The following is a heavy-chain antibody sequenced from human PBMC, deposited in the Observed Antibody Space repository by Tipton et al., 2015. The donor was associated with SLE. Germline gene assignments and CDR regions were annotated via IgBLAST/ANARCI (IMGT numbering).Heavy chain of an antibody. J-gene: IGHJ5*02. CDR2: IYYSGST. D-gene: IGHD3-10*01. Sequence: LRLSCTVSGGSISSSSYYWGWIRQPPGKGLEWIGSIYYSGSTYYNPSLKSRVTISVDTSKNQFSLKLSSVTAADTAVYYCARDLWRRWFDPWGQGTLVTVSS. CDR3: ARDLWRRWFDP. V-gene: IGHV4-39*07. CDR1: GGSISSSSYY.